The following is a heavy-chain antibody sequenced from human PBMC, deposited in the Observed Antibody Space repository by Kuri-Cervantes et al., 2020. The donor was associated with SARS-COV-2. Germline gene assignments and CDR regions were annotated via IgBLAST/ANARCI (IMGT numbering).Heavy chain of an antibody. Sequence: ASVKVSCKAPETTFPNYDINWVRQATGQGLEWMGMVKTNSGNTLYAQKLQGRVTMTRDTSISTAYMELSRLRSDDTAVYYCARDPSQSVGATFDYWGQGTLVTVSS. J-gene: IGHJ4*02. V-gene: IGHV1-8*01. CDR3: ARDPSQSVGATFDY. CDR2: VKTNSGNT. D-gene: IGHD1-26*01. CDR1: ETTFPNYD.